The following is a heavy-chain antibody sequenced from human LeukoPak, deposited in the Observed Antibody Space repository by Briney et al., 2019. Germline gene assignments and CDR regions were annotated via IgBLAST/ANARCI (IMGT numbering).Heavy chain of an antibody. CDR3: ARWDTDIVVVPAAKAAGADMDV. J-gene: IGHJ6*03. CDR2: ISAFKGNT. Sequence: GASVSVSCKASGYTFTSYGISWVRQAPGQGLEWMGWISAFKGNTNYAQKLQGRVTMTTDTSTSTAYMELRSLRSDDTAVYYCARWDTDIVVVPAAKAAGADMDVWGKGTTVTVSS. CDR1: GYTFTSYG. V-gene: IGHV1-18*01. D-gene: IGHD2-2*01.